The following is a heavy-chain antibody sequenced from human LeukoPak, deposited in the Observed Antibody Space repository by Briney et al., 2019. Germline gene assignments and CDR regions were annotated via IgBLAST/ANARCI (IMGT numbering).Heavy chain of an antibody. J-gene: IGHJ2*01. CDR3: ASHRTGDYWCFDL. D-gene: IGHD1-1*01. Sequence: SETLSLTCTVSGGSISSGGYYWSWIRQHPGKGLEWIGYIYDSGSTYYNPSLKSRVTISVDTSKNQFSLKLSSVTAADTAVYYCASHRTGDYWCFDLWGRGTLVTVSS. CDR1: GGSISSGGYY. CDR2: IYDSGST. V-gene: IGHV4-31*03.